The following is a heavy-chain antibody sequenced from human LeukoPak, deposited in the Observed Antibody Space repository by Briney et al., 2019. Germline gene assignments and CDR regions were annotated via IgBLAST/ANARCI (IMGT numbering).Heavy chain of an antibody. D-gene: IGHD1-26*01. V-gene: IGHV3-23*01. CDR2: ISGSGDST. CDR3: AKYGTLIVGATKDAFDI. Sequence: GGSLRLSCAASGFTFSSYAMSWVRQAPGKGLEWVSAISGSGDSTYYADSVKGRFTISRDNSYNTLYLQINSLRAEDTAVYYCAKYGTLIVGATKDAFDIWGQGTMVTVSS. CDR1: GFTFSSYA. J-gene: IGHJ3*02.